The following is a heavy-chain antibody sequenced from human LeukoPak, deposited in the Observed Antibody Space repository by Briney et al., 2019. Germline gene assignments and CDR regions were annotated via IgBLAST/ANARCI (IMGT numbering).Heavy chain of an antibody. V-gene: IGHV3-15*01. Sequence: GGSLRLSCAASGFTFSNAWVSWVRQAPGKGLEWVGRIKSKTSGGTADYAAPVKGRFTISRDDSKNTLYLQMNSLKTEDTAVYYCTGDFWTGDYWGQGTLVTVSS. CDR1: GFTFSNAW. CDR3: TGDFWTGDY. J-gene: IGHJ4*02. D-gene: IGHD3/OR15-3a*01. CDR2: IKSKTSGGTA.